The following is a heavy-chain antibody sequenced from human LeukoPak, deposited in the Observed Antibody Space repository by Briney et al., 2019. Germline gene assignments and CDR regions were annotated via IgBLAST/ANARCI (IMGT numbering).Heavy chain of an antibody. V-gene: IGHV1-18*01. CDR1: GGTFSSYA. CDR2: ISAYNGNT. J-gene: IGHJ4*02. CDR3: ARVSSSLYFDY. D-gene: IGHD6-13*01. Sequence: ASVKVSCKASGGTFSSYAISWVRQAPGQGLEWMGWISAYNGNTNYAQKFQGRVTMTRDTSISTAYIELSRLRSDDTAVYYCARVSSSLYFDYWGQGTLVTVSS.